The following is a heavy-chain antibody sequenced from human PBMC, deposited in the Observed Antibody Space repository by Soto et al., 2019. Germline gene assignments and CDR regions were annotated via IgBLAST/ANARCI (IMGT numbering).Heavy chain of an antibody. J-gene: IGHJ5*02. CDR3: ARLVQASDGLTNWFDP. D-gene: IGHD2-15*01. Sequence: SETLSLTCTVSGGSISSSSYYWGWIRQPPGKGLEWIGSIYYSGSTYYNPSLKSRVTISVDTSKNQFSLKLSSVTAADTAVYYCARLVQASDGLTNWFDPWAQGTLVTVSS. CDR1: GGSISSSSYY. CDR2: IYYSGST. V-gene: IGHV4-39*01.